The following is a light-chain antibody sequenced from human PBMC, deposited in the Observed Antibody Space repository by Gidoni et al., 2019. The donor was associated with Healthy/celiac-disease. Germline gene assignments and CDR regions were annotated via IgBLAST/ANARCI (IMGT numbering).Light chain of an antibody. V-gene: IGKV3-20*01. CDR3: QQYGSSPYT. Sequence: IVLTQSPGTLSLSPGERATLSCRASQSVSSSYLAWYQQKPGQAPRLLIYGASSRATGIPDRFRGSGSGTDFTLTISRREPEDFAVYYCQQYGSSPYTFGQXTKLEIK. CDR1: QSVSSSY. J-gene: IGKJ2*01. CDR2: GAS.